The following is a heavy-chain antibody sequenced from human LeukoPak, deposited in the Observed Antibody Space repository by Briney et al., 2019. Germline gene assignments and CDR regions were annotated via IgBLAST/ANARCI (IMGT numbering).Heavy chain of an antibody. V-gene: IGHV3-53*01. CDR3: ARGGRGSAAVVAPRSFDI. J-gene: IGHJ3*02. CDR1: GLSISNYW. CDR2: TYTGGNS. Sequence: GGSLRLSCAASGLSISNYWMHWVRQAPGKGLEWVSVTYTGGNSYYADSVKGRFIISRDISKNTLYLQMNSLRAEDSALYYCARGGRGSAAVVAPRSFDIWGQGTMVTVSS. D-gene: IGHD3-22*01.